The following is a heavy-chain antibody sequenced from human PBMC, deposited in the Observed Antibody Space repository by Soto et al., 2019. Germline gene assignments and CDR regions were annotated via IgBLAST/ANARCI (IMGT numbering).Heavy chain of an antibody. CDR2: ISGSGGST. CDR3: AKDAPPVIVVVPPPYYFDY. V-gene: IGHV3-23*01. CDR1: GFTFSSYA. J-gene: IGHJ4*02. Sequence: PGGSLRLSCAASGFTFSSYAMSWVRQAPGKGLEWVSAISGSGGSTYYADSVKGRFTISRDNSKNTLYLQMNSLRAEDTAVYCCAKDAPPVIVVVPPPYYFDYWGQGTLVTVSS. D-gene: IGHD3-22*01.